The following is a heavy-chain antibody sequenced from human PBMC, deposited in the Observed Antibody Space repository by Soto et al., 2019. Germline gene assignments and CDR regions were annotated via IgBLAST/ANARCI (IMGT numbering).Heavy chain of an antibody. J-gene: IGHJ2*01. Sequence: PGKGLEWVSAISGSGGSTYYADSVKGRFTISRDNSKNTLYLQMNSLRAEDTAVYYCFFFQAEGGIRVTVPVSAFLLNRSSDL. V-gene: IGHV3-23*01. CDR2: ISGSGGST. CDR3: FFFQAEGGIRVTVPVSAFLLNRSSDL. D-gene: IGHD3-16*02.